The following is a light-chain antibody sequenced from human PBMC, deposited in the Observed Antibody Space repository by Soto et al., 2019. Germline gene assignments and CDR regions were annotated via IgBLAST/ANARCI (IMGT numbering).Light chain of an antibody. CDR1: QSISSY. CDR3: QQSYSTPHRT. CDR2: AAS. V-gene: IGKV1-39*01. J-gene: IGKJ2*01. Sequence: DIPMTQSPSSLSASVGDRVTITCRASQSISSYLNWYQQKPGKAPKLLIYAASSLQSGVPSRFSGSGSGTDFTLTISSLQPEDFATYYCQQSYSTPHRTFGQGTKLEIK.